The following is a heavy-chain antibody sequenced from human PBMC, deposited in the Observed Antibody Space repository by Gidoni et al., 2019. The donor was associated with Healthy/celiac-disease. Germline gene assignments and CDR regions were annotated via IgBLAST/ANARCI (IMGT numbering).Heavy chain of an antibody. CDR2: ISGSVGST. V-gene: IGHV3-23*04. Sequence: EVQLVESGGGLVQPWGSLRLSCEASGFTFRSYAMSWVRQAPGKGLEWVSAISGSVGSTYYADSVKGRFTISRDNSKNTLYLQMNSLRAEDTAVYYCAKVEEGGIAAAKGAFDIWGQGTMVTVSS. CDR1: GFTFRSYA. CDR3: AKVEEGGIAAAKGAFDI. J-gene: IGHJ3*02. D-gene: IGHD6-13*01.